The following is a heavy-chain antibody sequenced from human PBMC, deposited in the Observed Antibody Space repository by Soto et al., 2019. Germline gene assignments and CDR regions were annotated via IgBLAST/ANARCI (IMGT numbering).Heavy chain of an antibody. CDR2: INPNSGGT. CDR1: GYTFTDYY. CDR3: ARPTMVRGVKTYYYYYGMDV. J-gene: IGHJ6*02. D-gene: IGHD3-10*01. Sequence: QVQLVQSGAEVKKPGASVKVSCKASGYTFTDYYMHWVRQAPGQGLEWMGWINPNSGGTNYAQKFQGRVTMTRDTSISTAYMELSRLRSDDTAVYYCARPTMVRGVKTYYYYYGMDVWGQGTTVTVSS. V-gene: IGHV1-2*02.